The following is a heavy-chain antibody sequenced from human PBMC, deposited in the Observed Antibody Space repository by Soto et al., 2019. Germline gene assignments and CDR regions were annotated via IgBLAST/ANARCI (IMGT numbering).Heavy chain of an antibody. CDR2: IKEDGSEK. CDR3: ARASSYAFDY. D-gene: IGHD2-2*01. J-gene: IGHJ4*02. CDR1: GFTFSSYC. Sequence: PGGSLRVSRRVSGFTFSSYCMNWVRQAPGKGLEWVATIKEDGSEKFYAASVKGRFTISRDRGKNMLYLQMDSLQDDDTAVYYCARASSYAFDYWGQGTLVTVSS. V-gene: IGHV3-7*01.